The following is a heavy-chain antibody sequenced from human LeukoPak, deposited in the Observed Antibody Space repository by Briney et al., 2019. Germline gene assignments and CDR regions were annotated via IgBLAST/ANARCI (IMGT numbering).Heavy chain of an antibody. CDR2: IYPGDSDT. CDR3: ARGTGMYYDILTGYSMYDYFDY. D-gene: IGHD3-9*01. V-gene: IGHV5-51*01. Sequence: GESLKISCKGSGYSFTSYWIGWVRQMPGKGLEWMGIIYPGDSDTRYSPSFQGQVTISADKSISTAYLQWSSLKASDTAMYYCARGTGMYYDILTGYSMYDYFDYWGQGTLVTVSS. CDR1: GYSFTSYW. J-gene: IGHJ4*02.